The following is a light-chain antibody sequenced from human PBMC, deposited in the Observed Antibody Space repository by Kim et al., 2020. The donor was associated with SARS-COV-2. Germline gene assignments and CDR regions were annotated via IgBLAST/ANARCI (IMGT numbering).Light chain of an antibody. J-gene: IGKJ5*01. V-gene: IGKV3-15*01. CDR3: QQYNDWPPLT. CDR1: QSIRSN. Sequence: SLGNTATLSCRASQSIRSNLAWYQQKPGQAPRLLMFDATNRATGIPDRFSGSGSGTEFTLTISSLQPDDSAVYYCQQYNDWPPLTFGQGTRLEIK. CDR2: DAT.